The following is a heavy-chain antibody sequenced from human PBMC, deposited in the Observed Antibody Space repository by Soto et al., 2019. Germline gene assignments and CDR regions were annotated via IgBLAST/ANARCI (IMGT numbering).Heavy chain of an antibody. D-gene: IGHD1-1*01. Sequence: QITLKESGPTLVKPTQTLTLTCTFSGFSLSTSGVGVGWIRQPPGKALELLALIYWDDDKRYSPPLKSRLTITTDTSKNQVVLTMTIVDPVDTATYYCAHNGYPPGEPDSSYFDSWGQGTLVTVSS. CDR3: AHNGYPPGEPDSSYFDS. J-gene: IGHJ4*02. CDR2: IYWDDDK. V-gene: IGHV2-5*02. CDR1: GFSLSTSGVG.